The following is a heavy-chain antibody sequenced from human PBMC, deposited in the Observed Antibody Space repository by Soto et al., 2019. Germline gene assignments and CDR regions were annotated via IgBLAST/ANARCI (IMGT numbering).Heavy chain of an antibody. CDR1: GDSVSSNSAA. CDR2: TYYRSKWYN. D-gene: IGHD2-8*01. V-gene: IGHV6-1*01. Sequence: PSQTLSLTCAISGDSVSSNSAAWNWIRQSPSRGLEWLGRTYYRSKWYNDYAVSVKSRITINPDTSKNQFSLQLNSVTPEDTAVYYCARDRQMVYVAGYWYFDLWGRGTLVTVSS. J-gene: IGHJ2*01. CDR3: ARDRQMVYVAGYWYFDL.